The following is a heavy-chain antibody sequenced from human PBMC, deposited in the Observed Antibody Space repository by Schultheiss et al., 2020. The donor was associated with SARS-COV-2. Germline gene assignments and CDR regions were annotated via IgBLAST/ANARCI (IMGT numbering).Heavy chain of an antibody. CDR1: GGSISSYY. D-gene: IGHD2-21*02. Sequence: SETLSLTCTVSGGSISSYYWSWIRQPPGKGLEWIGYIYYSGSTNYNPSLKSRVTISVDTSKNQFSLKLSSVTAADTAVYYCARGYCGGDWCGRPYDYWGQGTLVTVSS. CDR2: IYYSGST. J-gene: IGHJ4*02. CDR3: ARGYCGGDWCGRPYDY. V-gene: IGHV4-59*01.